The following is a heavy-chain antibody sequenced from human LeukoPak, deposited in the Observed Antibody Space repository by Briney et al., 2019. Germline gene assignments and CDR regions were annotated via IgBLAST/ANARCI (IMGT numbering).Heavy chain of an antibody. V-gene: IGHV4-59*01. D-gene: IGHD7-27*01. CDR3: ARSTWGYAFDI. J-gene: IGHJ3*02. CDR1: GGSISTYY. Sequence: PSETLSLTCTVSGGSISTYYWSWIRQPPGKGLEWIGYIYYTGSTNYTPSLKSRVTISLDTPKKQFSLKLSSVTTADTAVYYCARSTWGYAFDIWGQGTMVTVSS. CDR2: IYYTGST.